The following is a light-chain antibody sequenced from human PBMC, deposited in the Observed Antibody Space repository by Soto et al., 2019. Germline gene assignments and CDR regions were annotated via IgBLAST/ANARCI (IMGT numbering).Light chain of an antibody. CDR1: SSDVGGYNY. Sequence: QSALTQPPSASGFPGQSVTISCTGTSSDVGGYNYVSWYQQHPGKAPKLMIYEVSKRPSGVPDRFSGSKSGNTASLTVSGLQAEDEADYYCSSYAGSNNPPFGGGTKVTVL. CDR3: SSYAGSNNPP. V-gene: IGLV2-8*01. CDR2: EVS. J-gene: IGLJ2*01.